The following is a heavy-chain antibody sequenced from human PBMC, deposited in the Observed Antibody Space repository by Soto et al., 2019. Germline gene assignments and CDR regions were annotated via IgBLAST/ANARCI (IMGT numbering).Heavy chain of an antibody. CDR2: ISGSGGST. CDR1: GFTFSSYA. CDR3: AKDRMEGSYSLHDAFDI. Sequence: GESLKISCAASGFTFSSYAMSWVRQAPGKGLEWVSAISGSGGSTYYADSVKGRFTISRDNSKNTLYLQMNSLRAEDTAVYYCAKDRMEGSYSLHDAFDIWGKVPMVTV. J-gene: IGHJ3*02. V-gene: IGHV3-23*01. D-gene: IGHD1-26*01.